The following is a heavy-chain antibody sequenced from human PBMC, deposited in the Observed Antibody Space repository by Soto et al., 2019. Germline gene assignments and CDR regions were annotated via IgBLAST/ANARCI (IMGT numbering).Heavy chain of an antibody. CDR2: IYFTGNT. CDR3: GRVPVDTYMIYWSDP. J-gene: IGHJ5*02. V-gene: IGHV4-61*01. D-gene: IGHD3-16*01. Sequence: QVQFQESGPGLVKPSETLSLTCTVSGDSVSSGNYYWSWIRQPPGKGLEWIGSIYFTGNTNYNPSLKSRLTMSIDTSRNLFSLRLGSVTAADTAVCYCGRVPVDTYMIYWSDPWGQGTLVTVSS. CDR1: GDSVSSGNYY.